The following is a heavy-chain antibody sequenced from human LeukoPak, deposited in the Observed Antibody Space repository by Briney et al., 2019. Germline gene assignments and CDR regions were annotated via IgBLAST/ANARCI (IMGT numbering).Heavy chain of an antibody. CDR2: ISAYNGNT. CDR3: ARVDGSGDQRINCLDP. D-gene: IGHD7-27*01. CDR1: GYTFTSYG. J-gene: IGHJ5*02. Sequence: ASVKVSCKASGYTFTSYGISWVRQAPGQGLEWMGWISAYNGNTNYAQKLKGRVTMTTDTSTSTDYMELWSLRSDDTDVYYCARVDGSGDQRINCLDPWGQGTLVTVSS. V-gene: IGHV1-18*01.